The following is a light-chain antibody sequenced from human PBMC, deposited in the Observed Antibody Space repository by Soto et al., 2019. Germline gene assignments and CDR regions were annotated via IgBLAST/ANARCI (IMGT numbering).Light chain of an antibody. J-gene: IGKJ5*01. CDR1: QSVSSN. CDR2: GAS. V-gene: IGKV3-15*01. Sequence: EVVLTQSPATLSMSPGDSATLSCRASQSVSSNFAWYHQKPGQAPRLLIYGASTRATGIPARFSGSGSGTEFTLTISSLQSEDFAVYYCQQYNDWPITFGQGTRLETK. CDR3: QQYNDWPIT.